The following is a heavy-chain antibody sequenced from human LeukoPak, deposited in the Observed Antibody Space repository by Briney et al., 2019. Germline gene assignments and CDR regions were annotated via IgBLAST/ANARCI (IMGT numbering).Heavy chain of an antibody. V-gene: IGHV4-34*01. CDR1: GGPFSGYY. CDR3: ARVEAVAGTPRYFDY. D-gene: IGHD6-19*01. J-gene: IGHJ4*02. Sequence: PSETLSLTCAVYGGPFSGYYWSWLRQPPGKGLEWIGEINHSGSTNYNPSLKSRVTISVYTSKNQFSLKLSSVTAADTAVYYCARVEAVAGTPRYFDYWGQGTVVTVSS. CDR2: INHSGST.